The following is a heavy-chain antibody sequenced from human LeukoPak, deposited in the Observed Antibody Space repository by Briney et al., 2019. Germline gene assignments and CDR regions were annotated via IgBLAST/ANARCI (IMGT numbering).Heavy chain of an antibody. J-gene: IGHJ4*02. CDR3: ARHRTYSNYYFDY. CDR1: GYSISSGYY. D-gene: IGHD4-11*01. V-gene: IGHV4-38-2*01. CDR2: IYYSGST. Sequence: SETLSLTCAVSGYSISSGYYWGWIRQPPGKGLEWIGSIYYSGSTYYNPSLKSRVTISVDTSKNQFSLKLSSVTAADTAVYYCARHRTYSNYYFDYWGQGTLVTVSS.